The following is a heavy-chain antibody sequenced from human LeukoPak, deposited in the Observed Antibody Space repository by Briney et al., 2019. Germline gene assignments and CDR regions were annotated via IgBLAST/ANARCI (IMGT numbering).Heavy chain of an antibody. Sequence: SQTLSLTCAVSGGSISSGGYSWSWIRQPPGKGLEWIGYIYHSGSTYYNPSLKSRVTISVDRSKNQFSLKLSSVTAADTAVYYCARGDATVTISDYYYYGMDVWGQGTTVTVSS. CDR2: IYHSGST. J-gene: IGHJ6*02. CDR3: ARGDATVTISDYYYYGMDV. CDR1: GGSISSGGYS. D-gene: IGHD4-17*01. V-gene: IGHV4-30-2*01.